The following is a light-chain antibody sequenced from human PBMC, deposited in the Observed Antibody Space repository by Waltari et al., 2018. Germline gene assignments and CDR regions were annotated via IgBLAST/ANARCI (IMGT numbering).Light chain of an antibody. CDR3: QQYKTYPRT. J-gene: IGKJ1*01. V-gene: IGKV1-9*01. CDR1: QSIAIY. Sequence: DIQLTQSPSSLSPSVGDRVTLTCRASQSIAIYFAWYQQKPGKAPNLLIYGASNSRSGVPSRFSGSGSGTQFTLTISSLQPDDFATYYCQQYKTYPRTFGQGTKVEIK. CDR2: GAS.